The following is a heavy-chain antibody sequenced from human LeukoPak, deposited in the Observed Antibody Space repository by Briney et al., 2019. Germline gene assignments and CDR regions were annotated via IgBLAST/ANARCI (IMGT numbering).Heavy chain of an antibody. CDR2: INPNSGDT. CDR1: GYSFTGYY. V-gene: IGHV1-2*02. D-gene: IGHD7-27*01. Sequence: ASVKVSFKASGYSFTGYYIHWVRQAPGQGLEWMGWINPNSGDTKYAQKFQGRVTMTRDTSISTAYMELSSLRSDDTAVYYCARTGGYFDYWGQGTLVTVSS. J-gene: IGHJ4*02. CDR3: ARTGGYFDY.